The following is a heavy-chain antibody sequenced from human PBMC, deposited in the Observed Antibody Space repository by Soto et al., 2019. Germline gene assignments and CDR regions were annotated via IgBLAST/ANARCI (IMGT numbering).Heavy chain of an antibody. V-gene: IGHV3-64D*06. CDR1: GFTFSSYA. Sequence: PGGSLRLSCSASGFTFSSYAMHWVRQAPGKGLEYVSAISSNGGSSYYADSVKGRFTLFRDNFKNTLYLQMSSLRAEHTAVYYGVKGQLYFDGLLYGNLFDPWGQGSMVTVSS. CDR3: VKGQLYFDGLLYGNLFDP. J-gene: IGHJ5*02. D-gene: IGHD3-9*01. CDR2: ISSNGGSS.